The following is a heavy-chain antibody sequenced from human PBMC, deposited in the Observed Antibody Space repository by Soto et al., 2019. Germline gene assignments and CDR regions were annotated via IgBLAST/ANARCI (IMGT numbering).Heavy chain of an antibody. V-gene: IGHV1-69*13. CDR1: GGTFSSYA. Sequence: SVKVSCKASGGTFSSYAISWVRQAPGQGLGWMGGIIPIFGTANYAQKFQGRVTITADESTSTAYMELSSLRSGDTAVYYCARGTPSGVVVTAFDYWGQGTLVTVSS. J-gene: IGHJ4*02. CDR3: ARGTPSGVVVTAFDY. D-gene: IGHD2-21*02. CDR2: IIPIFGTA.